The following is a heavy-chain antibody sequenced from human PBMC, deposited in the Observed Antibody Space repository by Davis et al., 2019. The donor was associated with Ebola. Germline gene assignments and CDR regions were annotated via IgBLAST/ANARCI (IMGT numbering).Heavy chain of an antibody. CDR2: IYPGDSDT. CDR1: GYSFTKCW. V-gene: IGHV5-51*01. D-gene: IGHD3-10*01. J-gene: IGHJ6*04. Sequence: VESLKISCQCSGYSFTKCWIGWVLQMPGKGLEWMGIIYPGDSDTRYSPSFQGQVTISADKSISTAYLQWSSLKASDTAMYYCARYDVDQYGLRPVWDVWGKGTTVTVSS. CDR3: ARYDVDQYGLRPVWDV.